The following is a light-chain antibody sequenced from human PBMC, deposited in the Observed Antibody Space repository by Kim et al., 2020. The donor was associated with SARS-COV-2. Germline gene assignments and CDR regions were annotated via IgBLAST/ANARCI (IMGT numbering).Light chain of an antibody. Sequence: SSELTQDPAVSVALGQTVRITCQGDSLRIYYASWYQQKPGQAPVLVIYGKNNRPSGIPDRFSGSSSGNTASLTITGAQAEDEADYYCNSRDSSGNQVFGGGTQLTVL. J-gene: IGLJ2*01. CDR2: GKN. CDR1: SLRIYY. CDR3: NSRDSSGNQV. V-gene: IGLV3-19*01.